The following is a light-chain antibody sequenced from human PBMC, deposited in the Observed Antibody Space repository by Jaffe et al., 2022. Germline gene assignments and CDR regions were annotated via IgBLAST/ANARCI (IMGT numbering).Light chain of an antibody. CDR2: AAS. CDR1: QNIRRY. J-gene: IGKJ4*01. V-gene: IGKV1-39*01. CDR3: QQGYSSPPT. Sequence: DIQMTQSPSSLSASVGDRVTITCRASQNIRRYLNWYQQQPGKAPKLLIYAASSLQSGVPSRFSGSGSGTDFTLTINSLQPEDFVTYYCQQGYSSPPTFGGGTKVEI.